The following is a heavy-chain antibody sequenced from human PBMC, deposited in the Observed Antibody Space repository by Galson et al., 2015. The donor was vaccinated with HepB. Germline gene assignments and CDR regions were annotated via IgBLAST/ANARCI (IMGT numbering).Heavy chain of an antibody. CDR2: IYSGGST. J-gene: IGHJ5*02. CDR1: GFTVSSNY. CDR3: ARGYYDSSGYGYNWFDP. V-gene: IGHV3-66*01. D-gene: IGHD3-22*01. Sequence: SLRLSCAASGFTVSSNYMSWVRQAPGKGLEWVSVIYSGGSTYYADSVKGRFTISRDNSKNTLYLQMNSLRAEDTAVYYCARGYYDSSGYGYNWFDPWGQGTLVTVSS.